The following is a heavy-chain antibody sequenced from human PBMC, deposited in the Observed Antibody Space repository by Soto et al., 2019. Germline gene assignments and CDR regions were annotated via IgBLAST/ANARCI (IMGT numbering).Heavy chain of an antibody. D-gene: IGHD3-10*01. V-gene: IGHV3-48*02. CDR2: ISSSSSTI. J-gene: IGHJ6*02. Sequence: VQLVESGGGLVQPGGSLRLSCAASGFTFSSYSMDWVRQAPGKGLEWVSYISSSSSTIYYADSVKGRFTISRDNAKNSLYLQMNSLRDEDTAVYYCASINSNYYYGMDVWGQGTTVTVSS. CDR3: ASINSNYYYGMDV. CDR1: GFTFSSYS.